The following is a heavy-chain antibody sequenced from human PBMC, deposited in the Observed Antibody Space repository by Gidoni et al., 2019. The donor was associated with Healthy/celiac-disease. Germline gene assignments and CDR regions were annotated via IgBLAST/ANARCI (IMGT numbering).Heavy chain of an antibody. J-gene: IGHJ4*02. CDR1: GFTFSSYW. V-gene: IGHV3-7*01. CDR2: IKQDGSEK. Sequence: EVQLVESGGGLVQPGGSLRLSCAASGFTFSSYWVSWVRQAPGKGLEWVANIKQDGSEKYYVDSVKGRFTISRDNAKNSLYLQMNSLRAEDTAVYYCARDGVATIRGYWGQGTLVTVSS. D-gene: IGHD5-12*01. CDR3: ARDGVATIRGY.